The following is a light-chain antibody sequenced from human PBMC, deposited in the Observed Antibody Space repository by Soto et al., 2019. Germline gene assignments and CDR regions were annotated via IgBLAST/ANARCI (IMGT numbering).Light chain of an antibody. CDR3: SSYTSSSPPLYV. CDR2: DVS. CDR1: SSDVVGYNY. V-gene: IGLV2-14*01. J-gene: IGLJ1*01. Sequence: QSARTQPAPGSGSPGPSVTLSLPGTSSDVVGYNYVSWYQQHPGKAPKLMIYDVSNRPSGVSNRFSGSKSGNMASLTISGLQAEDEAGYYCSSYTSSSPPLYVFGTGTKVTVL.